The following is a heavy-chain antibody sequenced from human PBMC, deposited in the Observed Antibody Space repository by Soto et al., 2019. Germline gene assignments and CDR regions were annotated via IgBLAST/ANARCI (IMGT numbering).Heavy chain of an antibody. CDR1: GFTFSSYA. V-gene: IGHV3-23*01. D-gene: IGHD6-6*01. Sequence: AGGSLRLSCAASGFTFSSYAMSWVRQAPGRGLEWVSAISDSGGSTYYADSVKGRFTISRDNSKNTLYLQMNSLRDEDTAVYYCARDGVEYSSSSYDYWGQGTLVTVSS. CDR3: ARDGVEYSSSSYDY. J-gene: IGHJ4*02. CDR2: ISDSGGST.